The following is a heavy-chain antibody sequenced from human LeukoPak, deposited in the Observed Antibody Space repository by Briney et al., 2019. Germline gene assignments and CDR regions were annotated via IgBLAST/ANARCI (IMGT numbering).Heavy chain of an antibody. Sequence: GGSLRLSCAASGFTFNAYEMNWVRQAPGKGLEWISYISSSGSTMYYADSVKGRFTVSRDNAKNSLYLQMNSLRAEDTAVYYCARAVSVSSYYFDCWGQGTLVTVSS. CDR2: ISSSGSTM. J-gene: IGHJ4*02. CDR3: ARAVSVSSYYFDC. V-gene: IGHV3-48*03. D-gene: IGHD5/OR15-5a*01. CDR1: GFTFNAYE.